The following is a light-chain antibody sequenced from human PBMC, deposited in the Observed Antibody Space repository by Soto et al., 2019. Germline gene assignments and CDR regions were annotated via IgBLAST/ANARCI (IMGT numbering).Light chain of an antibody. J-gene: IGKJ1*01. CDR1: QGIRID. CDR3: LQHNSFPRK. V-gene: IGKV1-17*02. Sequence: DIQMTQSPSSLSAFVGDRVTITCRASQGIRIDLGWFQQKPGKAPKRLIYGASSLQSGVPSRFSGRGSGTEFTLTISNLQPEDFETYYCLQHNSFPRKFGKGTKVNI. CDR2: GAS.